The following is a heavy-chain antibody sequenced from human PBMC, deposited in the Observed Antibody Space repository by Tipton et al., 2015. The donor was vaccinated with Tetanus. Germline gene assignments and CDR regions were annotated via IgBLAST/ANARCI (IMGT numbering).Heavy chain of an antibody. CDR3: ARYESGPMFDP. D-gene: IGHD1-26*01. Sequence: TLSLTCTVSGASLSSSRYYWGWIRQPPGKGLDWIGSIYYTGGVHYNPSLKSRVTISLDTPKNQFSLKLSSVTAADTAVYYCARYESGPMFDPWGQGTLVTVSS. V-gene: IGHV4-39*01. CDR1: GASLSSSRYY. J-gene: IGHJ5*02. CDR2: IYYTGGV.